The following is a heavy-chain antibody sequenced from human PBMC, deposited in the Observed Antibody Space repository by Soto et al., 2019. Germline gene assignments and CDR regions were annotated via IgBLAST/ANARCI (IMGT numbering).Heavy chain of an antibody. V-gene: IGHV1-18*04. Sequence: AAVKVSCKASGYTFSSYGISWVRQAPGQGLEWMGWISAYNGNTKYAQKLQGRVTMTTDTSTSTAYMELRSLRSDDTAVYYCARIPYDSSGQRAFDIWGQGTMVTVSS. D-gene: IGHD3-22*01. CDR3: ARIPYDSSGQRAFDI. CDR1: GYTFSSYG. CDR2: ISAYNGNT. J-gene: IGHJ3*02.